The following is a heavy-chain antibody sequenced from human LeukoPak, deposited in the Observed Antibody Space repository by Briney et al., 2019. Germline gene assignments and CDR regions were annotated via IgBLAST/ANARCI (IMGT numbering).Heavy chain of an antibody. CDR3: ARGPTPPYSGWGYYFDY. CDR1: GYTFTSDG. V-gene: IGHV1-18*01. CDR2: ITAYNGNT. J-gene: IGHJ4*02. D-gene: IGHD6-19*01. Sequence: GASVKVSCKASGYTFTSDGISWVRQAPGQGLEWMGWITAYNGNTNYAQKLQGRVTMTTDTSTSTAYMELRSLRSDDTAVYYCARGPTPPYSGWGYYFDYWGQGTLVTVSS.